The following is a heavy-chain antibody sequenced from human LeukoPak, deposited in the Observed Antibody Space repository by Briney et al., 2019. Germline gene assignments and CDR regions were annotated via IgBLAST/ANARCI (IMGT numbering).Heavy chain of an antibody. J-gene: IGHJ5*02. V-gene: IGHV3-74*01. CDR1: GFTFSNYW. CDR3: ARDLDGYRSGNGA. D-gene: IGHD5-12*01. CDR2: INTDGSST. Sequence: GGSLRLSCAASGFTFSNYWMHWVRQAPGQGLVWVSRINTDGSSTDYADSVKGRFTISRDNAKNTLYLQMNSLRAEDAAVYYCARDLDGYRSGNGAWGQGTLVTVSS.